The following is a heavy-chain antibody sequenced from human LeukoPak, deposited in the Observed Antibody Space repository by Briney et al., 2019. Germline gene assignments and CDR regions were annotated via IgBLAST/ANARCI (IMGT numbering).Heavy chain of an antibody. J-gene: IGHJ4*02. V-gene: IGHV3-23*01. D-gene: IGHD2-2*01. CDR2: ISGSGGST. CDR3: ARDSTMVVPAAKIRFDY. Sequence: PGGSLRLSCAASGFTFSSYAMSWVRQAPGMGLEWVSAISGSGGSTYYADSVKGRFTISRDNSKNTLYLQMNSLRAEDTAVYYCARDSTMVVPAAKIRFDYWGQGTLVTVSS. CDR1: GFTFSSYA.